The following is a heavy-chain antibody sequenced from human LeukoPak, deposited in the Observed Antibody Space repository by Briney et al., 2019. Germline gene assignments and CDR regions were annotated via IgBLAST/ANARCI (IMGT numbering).Heavy chain of an antibody. J-gene: IGHJ4*02. CDR1: GFTFSDYY. CDR2: ISSSGSTI. CDR3: ARETYYYDSGGYYYVKWIDY. D-gene: IGHD3-22*01. Sequence: GGSLRLSCAASGFTFSDYYMSWIRQAPGKGLEWLSYISSSGSTIYYADSVKGRFTISRDDAKNSMYLQMNSLRAEDTAVYYCARETYYYDSGGYYYVKWIDYWGQGTLVTVSS. V-gene: IGHV3-11*01.